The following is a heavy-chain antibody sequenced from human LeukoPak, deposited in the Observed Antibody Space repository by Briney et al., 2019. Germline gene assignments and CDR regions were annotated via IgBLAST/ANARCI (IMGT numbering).Heavy chain of an antibody. D-gene: IGHD6-13*01. CDR3: ARDRGYVDY. J-gene: IGHJ4*02. Sequence: HPGGSLRLSCSASGFTFSSYWMSWVRQAPGKGLEWVANIKKDGSEKYSVDSVKGRFTISRDNAKNSLFLQMNSLRAEDTAVYYCARDRGYVDYWGQGTPVTVSS. V-gene: IGHV3-7*01. CDR2: IKKDGSEK. CDR1: GFTFSSYW.